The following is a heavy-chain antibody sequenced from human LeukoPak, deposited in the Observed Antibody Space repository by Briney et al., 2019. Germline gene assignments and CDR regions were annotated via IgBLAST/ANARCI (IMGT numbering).Heavy chain of an antibody. J-gene: IGHJ4*02. Sequence: PGGSLRLSCAASGFTFSGYXXXXXXXXXXXXXEWXSFIGSSGXXXYXXDXVKGRXXXXRDNAKNSLYLQMNSLRAEDTAVYYCARDQWLDYWGQGTLVTVSS. V-gene: IGHV3-48*01. CDR2: IGSSGXXX. CDR3: ARDQWLDY. CDR1: GFTFSGYX. D-gene: IGHD6-19*01.